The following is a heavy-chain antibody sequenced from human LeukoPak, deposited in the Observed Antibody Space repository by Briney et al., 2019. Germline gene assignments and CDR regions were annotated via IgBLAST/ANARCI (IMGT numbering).Heavy chain of an antibody. CDR2: INPNSGGT. CDR3: ARDRDYGSGSFPYYFDH. CDR1: GYTFTGYY. J-gene: IGHJ4*02. Sequence: ASVKVSCKASGYTFTGYYMHWVRQAPGQGLEWMGWINPNSGGTNYAQKFQGRVTMTRDMSTSTVYMELSSLRSEDTAVYYCARDRDYGSGSFPYYFDHWGQGTLVTVSS. V-gene: IGHV1-2*02. D-gene: IGHD3-10*01.